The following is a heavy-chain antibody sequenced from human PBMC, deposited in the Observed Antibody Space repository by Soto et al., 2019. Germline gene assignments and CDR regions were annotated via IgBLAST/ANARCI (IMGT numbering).Heavy chain of an antibody. V-gene: IGHV1-2*02. CDR2: INPNSGGT. CDR3: ARDPYYYDSSGS. D-gene: IGHD3-22*01. CDR1: GYTFTGYY. J-gene: IGHJ5*02. Sequence: AAVTVSCKASGYTFTGYYMHGVRQAPGQGLEWMGWINPNSGGTNYAQKFQGRVTMTRDTSISTAYMELSRLRSDDAAVYYCARDPYYYDSSGSWGQGTLVTVSS.